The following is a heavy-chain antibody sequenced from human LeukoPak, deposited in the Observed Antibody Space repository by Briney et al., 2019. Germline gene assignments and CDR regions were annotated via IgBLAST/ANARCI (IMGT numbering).Heavy chain of an antibody. CDR1: GGSISSSSYY. J-gene: IGHJ3*02. Sequence: PSETLSLTCTVSGGSISSSSYYWGWIRQPPGKGLEWIGSIYYSGSTYYNPSLKSRVTISVDTSKNQFSLKLSSVTAADTAVYYCASAPWYYDSSGYVEAFDIWGQGTMVTVSS. D-gene: IGHD3-22*01. CDR2: IYYSGST. CDR3: ASAPWYYDSSGYVEAFDI. V-gene: IGHV4-39*01.